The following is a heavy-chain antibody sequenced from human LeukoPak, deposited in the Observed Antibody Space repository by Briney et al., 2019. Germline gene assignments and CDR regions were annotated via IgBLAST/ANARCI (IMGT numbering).Heavy chain of an antibody. D-gene: IGHD3-10*01. J-gene: IGHJ6*03. Sequence: SETLSLTCTVSGGSINSYYWSWIRQPPGKGLECIGYIHYTGSTNYNPSLKSRVTISVDTSKNQFSLKLSSVTAADTAVYYCARDLTWFGEAPYYYYYMDVWGKGTTVTISS. CDR2: IHYTGST. CDR1: GGSINSYY. V-gene: IGHV4-59*12. CDR3: ARDLTWFGEAPYYYYYMDV.